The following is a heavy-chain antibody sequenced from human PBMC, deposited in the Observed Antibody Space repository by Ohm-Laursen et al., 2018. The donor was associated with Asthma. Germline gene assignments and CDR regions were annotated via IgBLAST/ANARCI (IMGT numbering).Heavy chain of an antibody. D-gene: IGHD2-2*01. Sequence: GSLRLSCAAAGFSFSGYWMSWVRQIPGKGLEGVANIKFDGTPTFYLDSVKGRFTISRDNAKSPVHLQMNDLRGDDTAIYYCARDWYCGRTSCFFFDYWGHGIQVSVSS. CDR1: GFSFSGYW. CDR3: ARDWYCGRTSCFFFDY. J-gene: IGHJ4*01. CDR2: IKFDGTPT. V-gene: IGHV3-7*01.